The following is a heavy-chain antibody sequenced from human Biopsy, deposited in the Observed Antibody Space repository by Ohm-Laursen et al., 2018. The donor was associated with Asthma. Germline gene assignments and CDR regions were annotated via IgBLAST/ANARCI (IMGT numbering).Heavy chain of an antibody. CDR1: GDAMSTSGSY. V-gene: IGHV4-39*02. Sequence: GTLSLTCIVSGDAMSTSGSYWGWIRQSPGKGLDWIGSIYYSGRASYNPSLESRVTISTDTSKNHFSLKIASVTAADTAVYYCARAVSSSSYWYFDLWGQGTLVTVSS. CDR2: IYYSGRA. CDR3: ARAVSSSSYWYFDL. D-gene: IGHD6-6*01. J-gene: IGHJ2*01.